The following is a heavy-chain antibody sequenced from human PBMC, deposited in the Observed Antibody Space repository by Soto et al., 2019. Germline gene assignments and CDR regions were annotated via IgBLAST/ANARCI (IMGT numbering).Heavy chain of an antibody. CDR3: ARVLYYGSGSYSPYGMDV. V-gene: IGHV1-69*01. CDR1: GVSFNNNG. Sequence: QVQLVQSGAEVKKPGSSVKVSCKTSGVSFNNNGIGWVRQAPGHGLEWMGGVSPPFRTSNYARKFQGRISLTADASRGTVNMELSSLTSEATAQYYCARVLYYGSGSYSPYGMDVWGQGTTVTVSS. CDR2: VSPPFRTS. D-gene: IGHD3-10*01. J-gene: IGHJ6*02.